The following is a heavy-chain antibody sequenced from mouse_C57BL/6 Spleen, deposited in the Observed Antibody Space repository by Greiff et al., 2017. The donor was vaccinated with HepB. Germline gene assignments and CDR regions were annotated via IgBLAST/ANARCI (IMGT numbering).Heavy chain of an antibody. CDR3: ARGEDYGSSHWFAY. V-gene: IGHV1-18*01. Sequence: EVQLQQSGPELVKPGASVKIPCKASGYTFTDYNMDWVKQSHGKSLEWIGDINPNNGGTIYNQKFKGKATLTVDKSSSTAYMELRSLTSEDTAVYYCARGEDYGSSHWFAYWGQGTLVTVSA. CDR1: GYTFTDYN. CDR2: INPNNGGT. J-gene: IGHJ3*01. D-gene: IGHD1-1*01.